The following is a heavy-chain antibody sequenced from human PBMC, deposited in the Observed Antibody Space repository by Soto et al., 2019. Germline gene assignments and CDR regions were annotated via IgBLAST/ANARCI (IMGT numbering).Heavy chain of an antibody. J-gene: IGHJ3*02. CDR3: ARYVPPVAGSYAFDI. V-gene: IGHV4-34*01. CDR2: INHSGST. CDR1: GGSFSGYY. D-gene: IGHD6-19*01. Sequence: SETLSLTCAVYGGSFSGYYWSWIRQPPGKGLEWIGEINHSGSTNYNPSLKSRVTISVDTSKNQFSLKLSSVTAADTAVYYCARYVPPVAGSYAFDIWGQGTMVIVSS.